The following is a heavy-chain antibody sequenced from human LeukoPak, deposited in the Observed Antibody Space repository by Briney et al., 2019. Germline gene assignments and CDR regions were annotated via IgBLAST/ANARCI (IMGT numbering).Heavy chain of an antibody. D-gene: IGHD2-15*01. V-gene: IGHV4-31*03. Sequence: SETLSLTCTVSGGSISSGGYYWSWIRQHPGKGLEWIGYIYYSGSTYYNPSLKSRVTISVDTSKNQFSLKLSSVTAADTAVYYCARVRVVAATRDEYNWFDPWGQGTLVTASS. CDR2: IYYSGST. CDR1: GGSISSGGYY. J-gene: IGHJ5*02. CDR3: ARVRVVAATRDEYNWFDP.